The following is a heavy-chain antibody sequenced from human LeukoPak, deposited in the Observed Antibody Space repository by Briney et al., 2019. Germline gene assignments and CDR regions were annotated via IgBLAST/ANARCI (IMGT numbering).Heavy chain of an antibody. CDR1: GYTFTSYG. CDR3: ARDRGSYYYDSSGYYSSLDY. Sequence: ASVKVSCKASGYTFTSYGISWVRQAPEQGLEWMGRIIPILGIANYAQKFQGRVTITADKSTSTAYMELSSLRSEDTAVYYCARDRGSYYYDSSGYYSSLDYWGQGTLVTVSS. D-gene: IGHD3-22*01. CDR2: IIPILGIA. V-gene: IGHV1-69*04. J-gene: IGHJ4*02.